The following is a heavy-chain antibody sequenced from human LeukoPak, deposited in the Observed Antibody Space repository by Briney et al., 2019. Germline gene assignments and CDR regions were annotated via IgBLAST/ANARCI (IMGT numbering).Heavy chain of an antibody. Sequence: GGSLRLSCAASGFSLSDYQMSWVRQAPGKGLEWISYITASGRSINYADSVRGRFTISRDNAKNSVVNSLRAEDTAVYYCTRERRGSYYAFESWGQGTLVSVSS. CDR3: TRERRGSYYAFES. CDR1: GFSLSDYQ. J-gene: IGHJ4*02. V-gene: IGHV3-11*01. D-gene: IGHD3-16*01. CDR2: ITASGRSI.